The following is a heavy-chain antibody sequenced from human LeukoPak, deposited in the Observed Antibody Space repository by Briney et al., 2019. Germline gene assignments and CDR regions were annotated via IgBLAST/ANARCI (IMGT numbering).Heavy chain of an antibody. Sequence: GASVKASCKASGYTFTSYGINWVRQATGQGLEWMGWMNPNSGNTGYAQKFQGRVTMTRNTSISTAYMELSSLRSEDTAVYYCARGRGSWGPRRHFDLWGRGTLVTVSS. D-gene: IGHD7-27*01. J-gene: IGHJ2*01. CDR3: ARGRGSWGPRRHFDL. V-gene: IGHV1-8*02. CDR1: GYTFTSYG. CDR2: MNPNSGNT.